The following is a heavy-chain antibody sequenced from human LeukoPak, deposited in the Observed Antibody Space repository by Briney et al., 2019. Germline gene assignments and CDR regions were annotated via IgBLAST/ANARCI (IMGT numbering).Heavy chain of an antibody. CDR1: GYTFTGYC. CDR3: ARENLEDGVGTPMGLGY. Sequence: ASVKVSCKASGYTFTGYCMHWVRQAPGRGLEWMGRINPNSGGTNYAQKFQGRVTMTRDTSISTAYMELSWLRSDDTAVYYCARENLEDGVGTPMGLGYWGQGTLVTVSS. D-gene: IGHD4-23*01. V-gene: IGHV1-2*06. CDR2: INPNSGGT. J-gene: IGHJ4*02.